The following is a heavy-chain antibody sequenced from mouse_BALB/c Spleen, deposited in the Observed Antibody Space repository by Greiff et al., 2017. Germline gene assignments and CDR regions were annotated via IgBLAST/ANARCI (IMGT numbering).Heavy chain of an antibody. V-gene: IGHV5-9-3*01. J-gene: IGHJ4*01. D-gene: IGHD2-13*01. CDR2: ISSGGSYT. Sequence: EVKVVESGGGLVKPGGSLKLSCAASGFTFSSYAMSWVRQTPEKRLEWVATISSGGSYTYYPDSVKGRFTISRDNAKNTLYLQMSSLRSEDTAMYYYARECYSDYYYYAMDYWGQGTSVTVSS. CDR1: GFTFSSYA. CDR3: ARECYSDYYYYAMDY.